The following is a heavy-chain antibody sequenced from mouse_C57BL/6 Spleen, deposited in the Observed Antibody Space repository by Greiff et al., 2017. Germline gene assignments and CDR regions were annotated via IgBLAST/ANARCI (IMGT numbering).Heavy chain of an antibody. V-gene: IGHV1-52*01. D-gene: IGHD1-1*01. CDR1: GYTFTSYW. CDR2: IDPSDSET. J-gene: IGHJ3*01. Sequence: VQLQQPGAELVRPGSSVKLSCKASGYTFTSYWMHWVKQRPIQGLEWIGNIDPSDSETHYNQKFKDKATLTVDKSSSTAYMQLSSLTSEDSAVYYCARAPDYYYGSSSAWFAYWGQGTLVTVSA. CDR3: ARAPDYYYGSSSAWFAY.